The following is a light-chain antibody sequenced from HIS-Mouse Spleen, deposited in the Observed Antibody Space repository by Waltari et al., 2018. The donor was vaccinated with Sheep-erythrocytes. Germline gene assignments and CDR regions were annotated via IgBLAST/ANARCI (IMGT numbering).Light chain of an antibody. CDR1: QSVSSSY. CDR3: QHYGSSPFT. Sequence: TQSPGTLSLSPGERATLSCRASQSVSSSYLAWYQQKPGQAPRLLIYGASSRATGIPDRFSGSGSGTDFTLTISRLEPEDFAVYYCQHYGSSPFTFGPGTKVDIK. CDR2: GAS. J-gene: IGKJ3*01. V-gene: IGKV3-20*01.